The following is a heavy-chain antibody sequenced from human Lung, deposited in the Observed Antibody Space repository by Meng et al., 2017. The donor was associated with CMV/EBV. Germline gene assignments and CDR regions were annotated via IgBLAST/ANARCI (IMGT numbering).Heavy chain of an antibody. CDR2: ISAYNGNT. Sequence: ASXXVSXKASGYTFNSYGISWVRQAPGQGLEWVGWISAYNGNTNFAEQFKGRVTMTTDTSTTTAYLELRSLRSDDPAVYYCARAGYSDAPAPVEWGQGALVTVSS. CDR1: GYTFNSYG. V-gene: IGHV1-18*01. CDR3: ARAGYSDAPAPVE. D-gene: IGHD5-18*01. J-gene: IGHJ4*02.